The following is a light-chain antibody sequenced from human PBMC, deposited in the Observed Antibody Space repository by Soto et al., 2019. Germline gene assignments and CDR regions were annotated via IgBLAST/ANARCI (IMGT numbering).Light chain of an antibody. CDR2: DIS. V-gene: IGKV3D-15*01. Sequence: ETVMTQSPATLSVSPGERATLSFRASQSVSSNLAWYQQKPGQPPRLLIYDISTSATGIPTRFSGSGSGTEFTLSISSLQSEDFAVYYCQQYNSWPLTFGGGTKVDI. CDR1: QSVSSN. CDR3: QQYNSWPLT. J-gene: IGKJ4*01.